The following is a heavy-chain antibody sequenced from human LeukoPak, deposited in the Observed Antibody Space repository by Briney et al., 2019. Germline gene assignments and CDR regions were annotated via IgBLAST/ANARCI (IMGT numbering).Heavy chain of an antibody. CDR2: ISAYNGNT. CDR3: ARDLGAVWLDP. J-gene: IGHJ5*02. V-gene: IGHV1-18*01. CDR1: GYTFTSYG. D-gene: IGHD3-16*01. Sequence: ASVKVSCKASGYTFTSYGISWVRQAPGQGLEWMGWISAYNGNTNYAQKLQGRVTITADESTSTAYMELSSLRSEDTAVYYCARDLGAVWLDPWGQGTLVTVSS.